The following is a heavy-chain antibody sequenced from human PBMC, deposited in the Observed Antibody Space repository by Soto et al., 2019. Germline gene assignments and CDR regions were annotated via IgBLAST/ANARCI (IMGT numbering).Heavy chain of an antibody. J-gene: IGHJ4*02. CDR2: INSDGSST. V-gene: IGHV3-74*01. Sequence: GGSLRLSCAAAAFSFSSYWMHWVRQAPGKGLVWVSRINSDGSSTSYTDSVKGRLTIYRDNAKNTLYLQMNSLRAEDTAVYYCARAPGAAGPLNFAYWGQGTLVTVSS. CDR1: AFSFSSYW. CDR3: ARAPGAAGPLNFAY. D-gene: IGHD6-13*01.